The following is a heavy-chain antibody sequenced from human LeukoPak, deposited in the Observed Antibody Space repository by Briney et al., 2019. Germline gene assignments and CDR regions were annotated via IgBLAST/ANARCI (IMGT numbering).Heavy chain of an antibody. CDR3: AKDPTYGEPRKSFDY. J-gene: IGHJ4*02. CDR1: GFTFSSYV. D-gene: IGHD1-14*01. V-gene: IGHV3-23*01. Sequence: PGGSLRLSCAASGFTFSSYVMSWVRQAPGKGLEWVSAISGSGGSTYYADSVKGRFTISRDNSKNTLYLQMNSLRAEDTAVYYCAKDPTYGEPRKSFDYWGQGTLVTVSS. CDR2: ISGSGGST.